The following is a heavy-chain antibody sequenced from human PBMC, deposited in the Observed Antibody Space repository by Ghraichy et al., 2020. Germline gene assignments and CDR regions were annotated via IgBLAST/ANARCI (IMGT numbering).Heavy chain of an antibody. CDR3: ARLLSKAFDI. CDR2: ISAYNGNT. J-gene: IGHJ3*02. Sequence: ASVKVSCKASGYTFTSYGLSWMRQAPVQGLEWVGWISAYNGNTNYAQKYQGRVTMTTDTSTSTAYMELRSLRSDDTAVYYCARLLSKAFDIWGQGTMVTVSS. V-gene: IGHV1-18*01. CDR1: GYTFTSYG. D-gene: IGHD4-11*01.